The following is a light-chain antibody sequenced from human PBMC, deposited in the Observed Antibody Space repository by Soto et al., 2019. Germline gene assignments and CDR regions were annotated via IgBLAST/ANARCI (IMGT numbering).Light chain of an antibody. CDR1: QSISSY. V-gene: IGKV1-39*01. CDR3: QQSYSTHPT. Sequence: DIQMTQSPSSLSASVGDRVTITCRASQSISSYLNWYQQKPGKAPKLLIYAASSLQSGVPSRFSGPGAGTDFPLTISSLQPEDFETYYCQQSYSTHPTFGGGTKVDSK. CDR2: AAS. J-gene: IGKJ4*01.